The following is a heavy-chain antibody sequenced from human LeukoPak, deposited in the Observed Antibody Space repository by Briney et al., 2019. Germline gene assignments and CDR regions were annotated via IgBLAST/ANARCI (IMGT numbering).Heavy chain of an antibody. J-gene: IGHJ4*02. Sequence: PGGSLRLSCAASGFSFSSYWMSWVRQAPGKGLEWVANIKQDGSEKYYVDSVKGRFIISRDNIGNSLYLQMNSLRADDTALYYCARWMSGSNWGFDHWGQGTLVTVSS. D-gene: IGHD5-24*01. V-gene: IGHV3-7*03. CDR1: GFSFSSYW. CDR2: IKQDGSEK. CDR3: ARWMSGSNWGFDH.